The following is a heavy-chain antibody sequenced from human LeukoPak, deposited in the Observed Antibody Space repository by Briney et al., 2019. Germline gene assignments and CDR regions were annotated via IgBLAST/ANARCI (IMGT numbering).Heavy chain of an antibody. D-gene: IGHD6-13*01. Sequence: GGSLRLSCAASGLTFSFYSMNWVRQAPGKGLEWVSFSTSSNYIKYADSVKGRFTISRDNAKNSLYLQMNSLRTEDTAVYYCATNTSTCYRGGVYFYMDVWGKGTTVTVSS. CDR2: STSSNYI. J-gene: IGHJ6*03. CDR3: ATNTSTCYRGGVYFYMDV. V-gene: IGHV3-21*01. CDR1: GLTFSFYS.